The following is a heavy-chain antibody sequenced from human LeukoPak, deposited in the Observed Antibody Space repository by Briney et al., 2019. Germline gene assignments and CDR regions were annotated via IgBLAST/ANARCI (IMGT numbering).Heavy chain of an antibody. Sequence: ASVKVCCKASGYTFTGYYMHWVRQAPGQGLEWMGWINPNSCGIVYAQKFHGSFTMTRDSSISTAYMVLSTLRSDDTAVYYCERDHAGSDYWGQGTLVTVSS. J-gene: IGHJ4*02. CDR2: INPNSCGI. D-gene: IGHD1-1*01. CDR3: ERDHAGSDY. CDR1: GYTFTGYY. V-gene: IGHV1-2*02.